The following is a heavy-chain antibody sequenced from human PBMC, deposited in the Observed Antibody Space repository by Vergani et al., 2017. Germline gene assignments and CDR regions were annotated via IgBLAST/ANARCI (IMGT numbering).Heavy chain of an antibody. Sequence: QVQLVESGGGVVQPGRSLRLSCAASGFTFSSYGMHWVRQAPGKGLEWVAVIWYDGSNKYYADSVTVRFTISRDNSKNTRYLQRNSLRAEDAAVYYCAKDTPNYYGAGSYETDWGQGTLVTVSS. CDR1: GFTFSSYG. J-gene: IGHJ4*02. D-gene: IGHD3-10*01. V-gene: IGHV3-33*06. CDR3: AKDTPNYYGAGSYETD. CDR2: IWYDGSNK.